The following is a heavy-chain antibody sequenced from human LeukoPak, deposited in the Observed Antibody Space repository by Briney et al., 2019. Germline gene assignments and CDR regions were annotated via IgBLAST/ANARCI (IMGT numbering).Heavy chain of an antibody. D-gene: IGHD3-3*01. CDR3: ARDGFWSGYYTTGDY. Sequence: GASVKVSCKASGGTFSSYAISWVRQAPGQGLEWMGRIIPIFGTANYAQKFQGRVTITTDESTSTAYMELSSLRSEDTAVYYCARDGFWSGYYTTGDYWGQGTLVTVSS. J-gene: IGHJ4*02. CDR2: IIPIFGTA. CDR1: GGTFSSYA. V-gene: IGHV1-69*05.